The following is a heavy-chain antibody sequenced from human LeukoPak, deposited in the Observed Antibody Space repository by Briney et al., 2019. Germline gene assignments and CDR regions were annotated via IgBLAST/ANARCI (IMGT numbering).Heavy chain of an antibody. D-gene: IGHD3-22*01. Sequence: GEALKISCKGSGYSFTSYWIGWVRQMPGKGLEWMGIIYPGDSDTRYSPSFQGQVTISADKSISTAYLQWSSLKASDTAMYYCARLLYHYDSSGYYPGGFDYWGQGTLVTVSS. CDR2: IYPGDSDT. CDR1: GYSFTSYW. V-gene: IGHV5-51*01. J-gene: IGHJ4*02. CDR3: ARLLYHYDSSGYYPGGFDY.